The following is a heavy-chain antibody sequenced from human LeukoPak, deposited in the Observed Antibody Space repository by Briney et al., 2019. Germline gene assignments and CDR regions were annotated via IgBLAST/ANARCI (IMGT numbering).Heavy chain of an antibody. V-gene: IGHV4-39*01. J-gene: IGHJ4*02. CDR2: IYYSGST. CDR3: ARPLPGGSTFDY. D-gene: IGHD3-10*01. Sequence: PSETLSLTCTVSGGSISSSSYYWGWIRQPPGKGLEWIGSIYYSGSTYYNPSLKSRVTISVDTSKNQFSLKLSSVTAADTAVYYCARPLPGGSTFDYWGQGTLVTVSS. CDR1: GGSISSSSYY.